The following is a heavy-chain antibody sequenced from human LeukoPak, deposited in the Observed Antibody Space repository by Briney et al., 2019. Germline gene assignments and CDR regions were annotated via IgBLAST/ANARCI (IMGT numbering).Heavy chain of an antibody. D-gene: IGHD6-13*01. J-gene: IGHJ4*02. V-gene: IGHV3-43*02. CDR3: ARKHLESSSWYLPFDY. CDR1: GFTFDDYA. Sequence: PGGSLRLSCAASGFTFDDYAMHWVRQAPGKGLEWVSLISGDGGSTYYADSVKGRFTISRDNSKNSLYLQMNSLRTEGTALYYCARKHLESSSWYLPFDYWGQGTLVTVSS. CDR2: ISGDGGST.